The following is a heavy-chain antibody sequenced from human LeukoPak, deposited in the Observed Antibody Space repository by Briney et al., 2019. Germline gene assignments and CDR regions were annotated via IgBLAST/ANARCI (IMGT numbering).Heavy chain of an antibody. CDR2: IYSDGST. V-gene: IGHV3-66*01. D-gene: IGHD3-16*01. J-gene: IGHJ4*02. CDR3: FNYAY. Sequence: GGSLRLSCAASGITASTNYMSWVRQAPGKGLEWVSVIYSDGSTSYADSVKGRFTLSRDNSKNTVYLQVSSLRVEDTAVYYCFNYAYWGQGTLVTVSS. CDR1: GITASTNY.